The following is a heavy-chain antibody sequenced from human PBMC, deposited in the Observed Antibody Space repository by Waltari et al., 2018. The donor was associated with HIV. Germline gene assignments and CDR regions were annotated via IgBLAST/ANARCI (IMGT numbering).Heavy chain of an antibody. V-gene: IGHV3-72*01. CDR1: GFTFTDPY. CDR2: TRNKANSYTT. Sequence: EVQLVESGGGLVQPGGSLRLSCAASGFTFTDPYMDWVRQAPGKGLEGVGRTRNKANSYTTEYAASVKGRFTISRDDSKNSLYLQMNSLKTEDTAVYYCARTYHYDSSGPDAFDIWGQGTMVTVSS. CDR3: ARTYHYDSSGPDAFDI. J-gene: IGHJ3*02. D-gene: IGHD3-22*01.